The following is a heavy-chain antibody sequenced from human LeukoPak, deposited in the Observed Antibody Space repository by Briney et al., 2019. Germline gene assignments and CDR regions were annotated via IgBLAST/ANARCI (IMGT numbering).Heavy chain of an antibody. D-gene: IGHD3-10*01. CDR2: INFNTGDT. Sequence: ASVKVSCKASGYTFTDYYLHWVRPSPGQGVEWMGWINFNTGDTNYAQKFQGRVTMTRDTSISTAHMELGRLRSYDTAVYYCASDGSFDIWGQGTMVTVS. J-gene: IGHJ3*02. CDR1: GYTFTDYY. CDR3: ASDGSFDI. V-gene: IGHV1-2*02.